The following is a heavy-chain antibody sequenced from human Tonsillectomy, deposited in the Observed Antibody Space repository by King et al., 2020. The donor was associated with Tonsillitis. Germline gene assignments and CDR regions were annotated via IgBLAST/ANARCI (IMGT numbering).Heavy chain of an antibody. CDR2: IYYSGST. J-gene: IGHJ5*02. D-gene: IGHD3-16*01. CDR3: ARLGTFGGVIVP. CDR1: GGSISSNSYY. V-gene: IGHV4-39*01. Sequence: LQLQESGPGLVKPSETLSLTCTVSGGSISSNSYYWGWIRQPPGKGLEWIGSIYYSGSTYYNPSLKSRVTISVDTSKNQFSLKLSSVTAADTAVYYCARLGTFGGVIVPWGQGTLVTVSS.